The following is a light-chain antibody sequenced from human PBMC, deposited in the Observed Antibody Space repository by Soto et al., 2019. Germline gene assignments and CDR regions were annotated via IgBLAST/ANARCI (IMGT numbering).Light chain of an antibody. V-gene: IGLV2-14*01. CDR1: SSDVGRYNY. Sequence: QSALTQPASVSGSPGQSITISCTGTSSDVGRYNYVSWYQQHPGKAPKLMIFGVSNRPSGVSNRFSGSKSGNTASLTISGLQAEDEADYYCSSYTGSRAPLVFGGGTKLTVL. CDR3: SSYTGSRAPLV. CDR2: GVS. J-gene: IGLJ2*01.